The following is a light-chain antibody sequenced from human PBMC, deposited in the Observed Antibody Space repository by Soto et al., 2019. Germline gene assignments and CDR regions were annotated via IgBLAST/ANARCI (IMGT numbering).Light chain of an antibody. CDR1: SSDIGSNP. CDR2: RDN. Sequence: QSVLTQPPSASGTPGQRVAISCSGGSSDIGSNPVNWYLHLPGAAPKLLIYRDNQRPSGVPDRFSGSKSGTSASLTISGLKYEDEDDYFCSAWDDNIYGPVFGGGTKLTVL. CDR3: SAWDDNIYGPV. V-gene: IGLV1-44*01. J-gene: IGLJ2*01.